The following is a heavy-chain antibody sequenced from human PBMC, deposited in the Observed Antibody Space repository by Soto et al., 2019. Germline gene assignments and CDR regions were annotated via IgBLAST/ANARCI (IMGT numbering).Heavy chain of an antibody. CDR2: VHSSGST. D-gene: IGHD3-10*01. Sequence: SETLSLTCIVSGDSISGYYWGWIRQPPGKGLEWIGYVHSSGSTNYNPSLKSRVTISVDTSKNHFSLNLSSVTAADTAVYYCARYASGSYAFDHWGQGTLVTVSS. CDR3: ARYASGSYAFDH. CDR1: GDSISGYY. V-gene: IGHV4-59*08. J-gene: IGHJ4*02.